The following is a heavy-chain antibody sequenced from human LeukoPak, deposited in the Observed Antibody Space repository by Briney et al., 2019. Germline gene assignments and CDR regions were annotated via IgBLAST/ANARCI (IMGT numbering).Heavy chain of an antibody. CDR2: IYTSGST. CDR1: GGSISSGSYY. Sequence: PSETLSLTCTVSGGSISSGSYYWSWIRQPAGKGLEWIGRIYTSGSTNYNPSLKSRVTISVDTSKNQFSLKLSSVTAADTAVYYCARFRAFYWYFDLWGRGTLVTVSS. J-gene: IGHJ2*01. D-gene: IGHD1-26*01. V-gene: IGHV4-61*02. CDR3: ARFRAFYWYFDL.